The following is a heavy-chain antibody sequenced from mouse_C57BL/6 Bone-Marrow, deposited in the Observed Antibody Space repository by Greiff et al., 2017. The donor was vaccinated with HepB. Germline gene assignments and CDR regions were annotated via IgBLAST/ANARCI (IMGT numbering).Heavy chain of an antibody. J-gene: IGHJ1*03. CDR1: GYTFTSYW. CDR2: IYPSDSET. CDR3: ARVGYVDFGWYFDV. V-gene: IGHV1-61*01. D-gene: IGHD2-13*01. Sequence: VQLQQPGAELVRPGSSVKLSCKASGYTFTSYWMDWVKQRPGQGLEWIGNIYPSDSETHYNQKFKDKATLTVDKSSSTAYMQLSSLTSEDSAVYYCARVGYVDFGWYFDVWGTGTTVTVSS.